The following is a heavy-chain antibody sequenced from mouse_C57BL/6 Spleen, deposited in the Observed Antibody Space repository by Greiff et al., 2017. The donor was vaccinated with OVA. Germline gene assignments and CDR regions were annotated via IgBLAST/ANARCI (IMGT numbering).Heavy chain of an antibody. D-gene: IGHD2-5*01. V-gene: IGHV1-80*01. Sequence: QVQLQQSGAELVKPGASVKISCKASGYAFSSYWMNWVKQRPGKGLEWIGQIYPGDGDTNYNGKFKGKATLTADKSSSTAYMQLSSLTSEDSAVYFCARRGNSNLYFDYWGQGTTLTVSS. CDR2: IYPGDGDT. CDR3: ARRGNSNLYFDY. J-gene: IGHJ2*01. CDR1: GYAFSSYW.